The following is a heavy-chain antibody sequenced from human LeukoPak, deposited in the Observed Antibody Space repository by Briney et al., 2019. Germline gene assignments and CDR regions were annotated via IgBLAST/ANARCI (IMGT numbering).Heavy chain of an antibody. CDR3: AKGGKGPTEYCSSTTCPIAH. J-gene: IGHJ4*02. Sequence: GGSLRLSCAASGFTFYDYAMHWVRQAPGKGLEWVSSISWNSGGFVYADSVEGRFIISRDNAKKSLYLQMTSLRAEDTALYYCAKGGKGPTEYCSSTTCPIAHWGQGTLVTASS. CDR2: ISWNSGGF. V-gene: IGHV3-9*01. D-gene: IGHD2-2*01. CDR1: GFTFYDYA.